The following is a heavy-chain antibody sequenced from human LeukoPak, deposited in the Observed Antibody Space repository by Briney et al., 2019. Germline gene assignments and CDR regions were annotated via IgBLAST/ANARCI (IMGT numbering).Heavy chain of an antibody. CDR2: IKQDGSEK. Sequence: PGGSLRLSCAASGFTFSSYLMSWVRQAPGKGLEWVANIKQDGSEKYYVDSVKGRFTISRDNAKNSLYLQMNSLRAEDTAVYYCARVWGQNYYYGMDVWGQGTTVTVSS. D-gene: IGHD3-16*01. CDR1: GFTFSSYL. J-gene: IGHJ6*02. V-gene: IGHV3-7*01. CDR3: ARVWGQNYYYGMDV.